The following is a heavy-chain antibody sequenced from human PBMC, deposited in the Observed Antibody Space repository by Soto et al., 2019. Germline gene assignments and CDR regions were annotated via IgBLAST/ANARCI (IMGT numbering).Heavy chain of an antibody. Sequence: QVQLVESGGGVVQPGRSLRLSCAASGFTFSNNAMDWVRQATGKGLELVAVISYDGSNKYIAESVKGRFTISRDNSKNTLFLQMNSLRAEDTAVYYCARGTTTSAFSAMDVWGQGTTVTVSS. J-gene: IGHJ6*02. CDR3: ARGTTTSAFSAMDV. CDR1: GFTFSNNA. V-gene: IGHV3-30-3*01. D-gene: IGHD1-1*01. CDR2: ISYDGSNK.